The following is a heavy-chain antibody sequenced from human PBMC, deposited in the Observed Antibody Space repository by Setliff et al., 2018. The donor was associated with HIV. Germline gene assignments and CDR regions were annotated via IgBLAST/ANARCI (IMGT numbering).Heavy chain of an antibody. CDR1: GASIISSNW. J-gene: IGHJ3*02. V-gene: IGHV4-4*02. Sequence: SETLSLTCAVSGASIISSNWWSWVRQPPGKGLEWIGEIYHDGSTNYSPSLKSRVTISLDKSKNQFSLKLSSVTAADTAVYYCARPYYDSSDYSWVDAFDIWGQGTMVTVSS. D-gene: IGHD3-22*01. CDR3: ARPYYDSSDYSWVDAFDI. CDR2: IYHDGST.